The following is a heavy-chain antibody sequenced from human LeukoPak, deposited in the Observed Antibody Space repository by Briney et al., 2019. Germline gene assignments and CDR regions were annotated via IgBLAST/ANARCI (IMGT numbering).Heavy chain of an antibody. Sequence: PSETLSLTCTVSGGSISTYYSSWIRQPPRKGLEWIGYIYYSGSTSGSTNYNPSLKSRVTISVDTSKNQFSLKLSSVTAADTAVYYCATNGYSSSPPNPHFDYWGQGTLVTVSS. D-gene: IGHD6-13*01. CDR2: IYYSGST. CDR1: GGSISTYY. CDR3: ATNGYSSSPPNPHFDY. V-gene: IGHV4-59*01. J-gene: IGHJ4*02.